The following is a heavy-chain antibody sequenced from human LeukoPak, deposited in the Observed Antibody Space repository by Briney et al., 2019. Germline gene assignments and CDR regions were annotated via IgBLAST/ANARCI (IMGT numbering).Heavy chain of an antibody. D-gene: IGHD5-24*01. Sequence: GGSLRLSCAASGFTFSSYAMHWVRQAPGKGLEWVAVISYDGSNKYYADSVKGRFTISRDNSKNTLYLQMNSLRAADTTVYYCARGGKDGYNHGQFDYWGQGTLVTVSS. CDR3: ARGGKDGYNHGQFDY. CDR2: ISYDGSNK. V-gene: IGHV3-30*04. CDR1: GFTFSSYA. J-gene: IGHJ4*02.